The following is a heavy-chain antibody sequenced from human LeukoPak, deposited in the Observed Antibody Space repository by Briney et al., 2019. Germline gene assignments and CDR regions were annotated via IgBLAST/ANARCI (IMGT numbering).Heavy chain of an antibody. D-gene: IGHD3-10*01. J-gene: IGHJ4*02. CDR2: INPNSGGT. V-gene: IGHV1-2*02. CDR1: GYTFTGYY. Sequence: ASVKVSCKASGYTFTGYYMHWVRQAPGQGLEWMGWINPNSGGTNYAQKFQGRVTMTRDTSISTAYMELSRLRSDDTAVYYCARARNYYGGPNREISYWGQGTLVTVSS. CDR3: ARARNYYGGPNREISY.